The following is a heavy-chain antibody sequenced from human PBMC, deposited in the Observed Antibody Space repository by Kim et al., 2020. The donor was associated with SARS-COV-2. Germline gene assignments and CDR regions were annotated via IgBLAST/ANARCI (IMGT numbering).Heavy chain of an antibody. J-gene: IGHJ4*02. CDR2: SGK. D-gene: IGHD6-13*01. V-gene: IGHV3-7*03. CDR3: ARLSSPKSWDFDY. Sequence: SGKCYVDSVKGRLTISRDNAKNSLYLQMNSLRAEDTAVYYCARLSSPKSWDFDYWGQGTLVTVSS.